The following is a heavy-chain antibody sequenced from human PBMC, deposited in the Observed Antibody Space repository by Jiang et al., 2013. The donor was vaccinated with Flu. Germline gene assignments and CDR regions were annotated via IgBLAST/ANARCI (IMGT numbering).Heavy chain of an antibody. J-gene: IGHJ3*02. CDR3: ARHRDYGDYTDAFDI. D-gene: IGHD4-17*01. V-gene: IGHV3-11*01. CDR2: ISLSGGTI. CDR1: GFAFSDYY. Sequence: QLVESGGALVKPGGSLRLSCVASGFAFSDYYMTWMRQAPGKGLDWVSSISLSGGTIYYADSVKGRFTISRDNAKTSLYLHMSSLRAEDTAVYYCARHRDYGDYTDAFDIWGQGTTVTVSS.